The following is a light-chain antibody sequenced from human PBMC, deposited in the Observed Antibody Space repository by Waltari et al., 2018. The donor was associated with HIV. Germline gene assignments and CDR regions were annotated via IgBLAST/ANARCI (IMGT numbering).Light chain of an antibody. J-gene: IGLJ1*01. CDR1: VVDSGPEIY. Sequence: QSALAQPASVSGSPGQSITISCAVAVVDSGPEIYVSWYQQHPGRAPRLIIYMLSRRPSGVSDRFSGSSSGMSATLTISGLQSDDEAHYYCSSYSTITSLFVFGTGTRVTVL. CDR2: MLS. V-gene: IGLV2-14*01. CDR3: SSYSTITSLFV.